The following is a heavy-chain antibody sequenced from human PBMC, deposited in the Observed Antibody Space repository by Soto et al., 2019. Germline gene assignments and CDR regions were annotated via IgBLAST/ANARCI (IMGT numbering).Heavy chain of an antibody. J-gene: IGHJ4*02. CDR2: IYYSGST. CDR3: ARTSYGYTFYDY. D-gene: IGHD5-18*01. V-gene: IGHV4-30-4*01. CDR1: GGSISSGDYY. Sequence: QVQLQESGPGLVKPSQTLSLTCTVSGGSISSGDYYWSWIRQPPGKGLEWIGYIYYSGSTYYNPSLKSRVTISVDTSETQFSLNLSSVTAADTAVYYCARTSYGYTFYDYWGQGTLVTVSS.